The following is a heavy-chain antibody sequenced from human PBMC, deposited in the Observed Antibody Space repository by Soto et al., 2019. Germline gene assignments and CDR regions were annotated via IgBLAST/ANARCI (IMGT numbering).Heavy chain of an antibody. Sequence: PGGALRLFPAPSGFTFSSHLMSWVRQAPGKGLEWVANIKQDGSEKYYVDSVKGRFTISRDNAKNSLYLQMNSLRAEDTAVYYCARRYYDSSGYYYD. D-gene: IGHD3-22*01. V-gene: IGHV3-7*01. CDR1: GFTFSSHL. CDR3: ARRYYDSSGYYYD. CDR2: IKQDGSEK. J-gene: IGHJ6*01.